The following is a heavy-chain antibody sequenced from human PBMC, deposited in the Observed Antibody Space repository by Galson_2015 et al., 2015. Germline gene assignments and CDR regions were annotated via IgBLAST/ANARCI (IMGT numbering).Heavy chain of an antibody. Sequence: QSGAEVTKPGESLTISCKGSGYSFTSYWIGWVRQMPGKGLEWMGIIYPGDSDTRYSPSFQGQVTISADKSISTAYLQWCSLKASDTAMYYCARTTYYDILTGYSRGCDYWGQGTLVTVSS. CDR1: GYSFTSYW. J-gene: IGHJ4*02. CDR3: ARTTYYDILTGYSRGCDY. CDR2: IYPGDSDT. V-gene: IGHV5-51*01. D-gene: IGHD3-9*01.